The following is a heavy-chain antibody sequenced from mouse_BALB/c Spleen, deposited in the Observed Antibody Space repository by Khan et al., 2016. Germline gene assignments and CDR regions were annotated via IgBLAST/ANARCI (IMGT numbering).Heavy chain of an antibody. V-gene: IGHV1-66*01. CDR2: IFPGSGNT. CDR1: GYSFTSYY. J-gene: IGHJ2*01. CDR3: ARSYYYGRPYYFDS. D-gene: IGHD1-1*01. Sequence: QVQLKQSGPELVKPGASVKISCKASGYSFTSYYIHWVKQRPGQGLEWIGWIFPGSGNTKYNEKFKGKATLTADTSFSTAYMQLSSLTSEDSAVYLWARSYYYGRPYYFDSWGQGTTLTVSS.